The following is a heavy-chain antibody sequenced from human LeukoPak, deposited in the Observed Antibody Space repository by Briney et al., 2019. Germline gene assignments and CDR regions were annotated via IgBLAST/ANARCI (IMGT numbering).Heavy chain of an antibody. Sequence: GGSLRLSCAASGFTFSSYGMHWVRQAPGKGLEWVAFIRYDGSNKYYADSVKGRFTISRDNSKNTLYLQMNSLRAEDTAVYYCAKDLEDTSSSWDPHHFDYWGQGTLVTVSS. CDR1: GFTFSSYG. CDR2: IRYDGSNK. V-gene: IGHV3-30*02. CDR3: AKDLEDTSSSWDPHHFDY. D-gene: IGHD6-6*01. J-gene: IGHJ4*02.